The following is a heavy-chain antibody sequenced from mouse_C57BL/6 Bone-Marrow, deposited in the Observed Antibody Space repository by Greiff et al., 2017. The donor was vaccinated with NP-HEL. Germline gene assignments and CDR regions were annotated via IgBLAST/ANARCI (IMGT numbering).Heavy chain of an antibody. CDR1: GFSFTSYG. D-gene: IGHD1-1*01. V-gene: IGHV2-2*01. Sequence: QVQLQESGPGLVQPSQSLSITCTVSGFSFTSYGVHWVRQSPGKGLEWLGVIWSGGSTDYNAAFISRLSISKDNSKSQVFFKMNSLQADDTAIYYCASLVTTVVENYAMDYWGQGTSVTVSS. CDR2: IWSGGST. CDR3: ASLVTTVVENYAMDY. J-gene: IGHJ4*01.